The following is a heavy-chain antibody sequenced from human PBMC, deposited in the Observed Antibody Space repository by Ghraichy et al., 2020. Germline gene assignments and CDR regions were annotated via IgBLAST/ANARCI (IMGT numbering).Heavy chain of an antibody. CDR1: GFTFSDYW. J-gene: IGHJ4*02. CDR3: AGSVHGLDY. CDR2: IKQDGSAK. Sequence: GGSLRLSCAASGFTFSDYWMSWIRQAPGKGLEWVAHIKQDGSAKHYVDSVKGRFTISRDNAKNSLYMQMNSLRAEDTAVYYCAGSVHGLDYWGQGTLVTVSS. D-gene: IGHD5/OR15-5a*01. V-gene: IGHV3-7*03.